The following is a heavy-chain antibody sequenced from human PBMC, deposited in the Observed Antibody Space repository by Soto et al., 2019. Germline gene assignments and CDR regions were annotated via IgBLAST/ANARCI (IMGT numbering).Heavy chain of an antibody. V-gene: IGHV3-21*02. CDR3: ARDAYYYDSRGSLYFDY. J-gene: IGHJ4*02. Sequence: DVQLVESGGGLVKPGGSLRLSCAASGFTFSIYTMNWVRQAPGKGLEWVSSISSGSSYRYYADSVEGRFTISRDDAKNSLYLQMSSLRAEDTAVYYCARDAYYYDSRGSLYFDYWGQGSLVTVS. D-gene: IGHD3-22*01. CDR1: GFTFSIYT. CDR2: ISSGSSYR.